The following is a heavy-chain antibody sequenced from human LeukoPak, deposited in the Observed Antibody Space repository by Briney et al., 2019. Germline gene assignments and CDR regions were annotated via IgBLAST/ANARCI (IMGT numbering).Heavy chain of an antibody. J-gene: IGHJ2*01. Sequence: KPSETLSLTCAVYGGSLSGYYWSWIRQPPGKGLEWIGEINHSGSTNYNPSLKSRVTISVDTSKNQFSLKLSSVTAADTAVYYCARSTPHRYFDLWGRGTLVTVSS. V-gene: IGHV4-34*01. D-gene: IGHD2-15*01. CDR2: INHSGST. CDR3: ARSTPHRYFDL. CDR1: GGSLSGYY.